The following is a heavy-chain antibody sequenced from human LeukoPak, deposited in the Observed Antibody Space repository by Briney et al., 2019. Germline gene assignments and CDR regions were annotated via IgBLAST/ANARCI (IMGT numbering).Heavy chain of an antibody. J-gene: IGHJ4*02. CDR3: ARVGIAVPGVLPYFDY. Sequence: GESLKISCKGSGYSFTTYWIGWVRQMPGKGLEWMGIIYPDDSDTRYSPSFQGQVTISADKSISTAYLQWSSLKASDTAMYYCARVGIAVPGVLPYFDYWGQGALVTASA. D-gene: IGHD6-19*01. CDR1: GYSFTTYW. CDR2: IYPDDSDT. V-gene: IGHV5-51*01.